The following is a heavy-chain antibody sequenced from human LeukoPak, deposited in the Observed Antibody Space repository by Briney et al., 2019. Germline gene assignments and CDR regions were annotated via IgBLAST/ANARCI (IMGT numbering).Heavy chain of an antibody. V-gene: IGHV1-18*04. CDR2: ISAHTGNT. J-gene: IGHJ5*02. CDR1: GYTFTGYY. D-gene: IGHD3-16*01. Sequence: GASVKVSCKASGYTFTGYYMHWVRQAPGQGLEWVGWISAHTGNTNYAQKVQGRVTMTTDTSTSTAYMELRSLTSDDTAVYYCARAESDYDPLNWIDPWGQGTLVIVSS. CDR3: ARAESDYDPLNWIDP.